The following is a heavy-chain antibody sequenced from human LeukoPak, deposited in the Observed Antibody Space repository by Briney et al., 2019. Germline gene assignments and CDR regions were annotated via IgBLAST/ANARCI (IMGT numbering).Heavy chain of an antibody. J-gene: IGHJ4*02. CDR3: AKDLWDSGCQAYFDY. V-gene: IGHV3-23*01. D-gene: IGHD3-10*01. Sequence: GGSLRLSCAASGFIFSTYGMHWVRQAPGKGLEWVSGVSGSGGSTYYADSVKGRFTISRDNSKNTLYLQMNSLRAEDTAVYYCAKDLWDSGCQAYFDYWGQGTLVTVSS. CDR2: VSGSGGST. CDR1: GFIFSTYG.